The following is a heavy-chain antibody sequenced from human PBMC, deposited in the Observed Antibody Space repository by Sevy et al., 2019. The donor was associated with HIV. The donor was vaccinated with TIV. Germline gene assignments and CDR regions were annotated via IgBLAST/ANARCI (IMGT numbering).Heavy chain of an antibody. CDR1: GYTFTSYY. V-gene: IGHV1-46*01. D-gene: IGHD3-9*01. CDR3: ARASDNYDILTGYYPFEY. J-gene: IGHJ4*02. Sequence: ASVKVSCKASGYTFTSYYMHWVRQAPGQGLEWMGIINPSGGSTSYAQKFQGRVTMTRDTSTSTVYMELSSLRSEDTAVYYCARASDNYDILTGYYPFEYWGQGTLVTVSS. CDR2: INPSGGST.